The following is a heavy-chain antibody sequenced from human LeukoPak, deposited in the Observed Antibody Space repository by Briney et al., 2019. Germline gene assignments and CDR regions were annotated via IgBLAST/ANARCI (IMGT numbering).Heavy chain of an antibody. J-gene: IGHJ5*02. CDR3: AGYGRYERTGIAAAGSGFDP. V-gene: IGHV3-30*03. CDR2: ISYDGSNK. CDR1: GFTFSSYG. D-gene: IGHD6-13*01. Sequence: GGSLRLSCAASGFTFSSYGMHWVRQAPGKGLEWVAVISYDGSNKYYADSVKGRFTISRDNSKNTLYLQMNSLRAEDTAVYYCAGYGRYERTGIAAAGSGFDPWGQGTLVTVSS.